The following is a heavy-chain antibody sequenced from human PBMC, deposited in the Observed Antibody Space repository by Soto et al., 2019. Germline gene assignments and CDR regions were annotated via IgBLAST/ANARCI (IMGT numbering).Heavy chain of an antibody. Sequence: QVQLVQSGAEVKEPGSSVRVSCKASGGTFDNFIMNWVRQTPGQGLEWMGGIVPMLGTPTYAEKFRGRVTISATGSTGTMYMEVTSLRSEDTDIYYCARNGTYSSSLSQYSGMDVWGQGTTVTVSS. D-gene: IGHD1-26*01. CDR3: ARNGTYSSSLSQYSGMDV. CDR2: IVPMLGTP. J-gene: IGHJ6*02. V-gene: IGHV1-69*01. CDR1: GGTFDNFI.